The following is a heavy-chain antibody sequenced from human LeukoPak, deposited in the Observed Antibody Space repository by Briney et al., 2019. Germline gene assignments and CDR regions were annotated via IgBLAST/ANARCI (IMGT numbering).Heavy chain of an antibody. CDR1: GFTFNNYY. V-gene: IGHV3-48*01. CDR2: ISSSSSTI. Sequence: GGSLRLSCAASGFTFNNYYMSWVRQAPGKGLECVSCISSSSSTIYYADSVKGRFTISRDKAKNSLYLQMNALRAEDTAVYYCAREGSSSWYVYYYYGMDVWGQGTTVTVSS. CDR3: AREGSSSWYVYYYYGMDV. J-gene: IGHJ6*02. D-gene: IGHD6-13*01.